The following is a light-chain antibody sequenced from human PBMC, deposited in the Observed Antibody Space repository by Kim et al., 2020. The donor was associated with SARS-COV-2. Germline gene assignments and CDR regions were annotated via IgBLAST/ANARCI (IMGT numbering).Light chain of an antibody. CDR2: DNN. Sequence: QSVLTQPPSVSAAPGQEVTIPCSGSDSNIASNFVSWYQKLPGTAPKVVIYDNNKRPSGIPDRFSGSKSGPSATLGISGLQPGDEADYFCGTWDTRLSAVVFGGGTQLTVL. CDR1: DSNIASNF. J-gene: IGLJ2*01. CDR3: GTWDTRLSAVV. V-gene: IGLV1-51*01.